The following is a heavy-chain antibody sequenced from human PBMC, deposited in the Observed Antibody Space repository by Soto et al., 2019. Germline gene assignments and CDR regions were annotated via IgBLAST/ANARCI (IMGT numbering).Heavy chain of an antibody. D-gene: IGHD3-10*01. V-gene: IGHV3-23*01. J-gene: IGHJ4*02. CDR1: GFTFSSYA. CDR2: ISGSGGST. Sequence: EVQLLESGGGLVQPGGSLRLSCAASGFTFSSYAMNWVRQAPGKGLEWVSVISGSGGSTYYADFVKGRFTISRDNSKNTLYLQMKSLGAEDSAVYYCAKRASGSYFDYWGQGTLVTVSS. CDR3: AKRASGSYFDY.